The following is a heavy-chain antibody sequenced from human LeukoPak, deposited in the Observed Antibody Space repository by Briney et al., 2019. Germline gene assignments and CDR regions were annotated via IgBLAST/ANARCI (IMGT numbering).Heavy chain of an antibody. D-gene: IGHD3-10*01. V-gene: IGHV3-13*01. CDR2: IGTAGDT. Sequence: GGSLRLYCAASGFTFSSYDMHWVRQATGKGLEWVSAIGTAGDTYYPGSVKGRFTISRENAKNSLYLQMNSLRAEDTAVYYCARDSGSGPGARDAFDIWGQGTMVTVSS. J-gene: IGHJ3*02. CDR1: GFTFSSYD. CDR3: ARDSGSGPGARDAFDI.